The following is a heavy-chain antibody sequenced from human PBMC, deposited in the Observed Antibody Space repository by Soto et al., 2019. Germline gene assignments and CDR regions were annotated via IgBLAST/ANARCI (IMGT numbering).Heavy chain of an antibody. D-gene: IGHD1-1*01. J-gene: IGHJ3*02. CDR1: GGFVNSGSYY. V-gene: IGHV4-34*01. CDR3: ARVERGTATTVVDAFDI. Sequence: SETLSLTCAVYGGFVNSGSYYWSWIRKPPGKGLEWIGEMSHSGGTHFNPSLKSRVTISVDTSKNQFSLKMSSVTAADTALYYCARVERGTATTVVDAFDIWGPGTMVTVSS. CDR2: MSHSGGT.